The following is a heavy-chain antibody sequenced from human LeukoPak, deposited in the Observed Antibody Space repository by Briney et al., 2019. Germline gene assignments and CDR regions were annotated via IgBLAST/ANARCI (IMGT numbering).Heavy chain of an antibody. V-gene: IGHV4-4*07. Sequence: PSETLSLTCTVSGGSISSYYWSWIRQPAGKGLEWIGRIYTSGSTNYNPSLKSRVTISVDTSKNQFSLKLSSVTAADTAVYYCARGTVVVPAAISAGNWFDPWGQGTLVTVSS. CDR1: GGSISSYY. CDR3: ARGTVVVPAAISAGNWFDP. J-gene: IGHJ5*02. D-gene: IGHD2-2*02. CDR2: IYTSGST.